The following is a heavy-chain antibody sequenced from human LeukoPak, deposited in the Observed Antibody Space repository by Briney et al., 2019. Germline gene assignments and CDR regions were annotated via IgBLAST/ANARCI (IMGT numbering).Heavy chain of an antibody. D-gene: IGHD3-16*01. CDR2: IHYSGNT. V-gene: IGHV4-61*05. CDR3: ARSRGRARDFDY. Sequence: SGTLSLTCAVSGGSISSSNWRSWIRQPAGKGLEWIGYIHYSGNTNYNPSLKSRVTISVDTSKYQLSLKLSSVTAADTAVYYCARSRGRARDFDYWGQGTLVTVSS. CDR1: GGSISSSNW. J-gene: IGHJ4*02.